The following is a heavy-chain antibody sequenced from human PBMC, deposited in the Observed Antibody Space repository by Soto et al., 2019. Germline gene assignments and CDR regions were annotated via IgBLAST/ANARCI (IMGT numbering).Heavy chain of an antibody. CDR3: ARAISSPPHNWFDP. D-gene: IGHD6-13*01. J-gene: IGHJ5*02. Sequence: PSETLSLTCTVSGGSISSYYWSWIRQPPGKGLEWIGYIYYSGSTNYNPSLKSRVTISVDTSKNQFSLKLSSVTAADTAVYYCARAISSPPHNWFDPWGQGTLVTVSS. CDR2: IYYSGST. CDR1: GGSISSYY. V-gene: IGHV4-59*01.